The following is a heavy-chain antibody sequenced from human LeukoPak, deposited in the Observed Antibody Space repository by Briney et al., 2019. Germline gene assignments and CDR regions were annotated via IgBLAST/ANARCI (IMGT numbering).Heavy chain of an antibody. CDR2: MYLDGRT. CDR1: GGSFSSLNL. Sequence: SDTLSLTCAVSGGSFSSLNLWSWLRQPPGNGLEWVGEMYLDGRTNFHPSVRGRVTIFIDKPKNQLSLQLTSVTAADTAVYYCAGLEGRYSTDWFYFFDYWGQGALVTVSS. V-gene: IGHV4-4*02. D-gene: IGHD6-19*01. J-gene: IGHJ4*02. CDR3: AGLEGRYSTDWFYFFDY.